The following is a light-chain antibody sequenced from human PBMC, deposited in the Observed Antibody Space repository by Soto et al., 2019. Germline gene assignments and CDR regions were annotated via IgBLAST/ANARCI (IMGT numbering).Light chain of an antibody. V-gene: IGKV3-20*01. CDR3: QQYGSSPYT. Sequence: IVLTQSPGTLSLSPGEGATLSCRASQSVINSYLAWYQQKPGQAPRLLIYGVSRRATGIPDRFSGSGSGTDFTLTISRLEPEDFAVYYCQQYGSSPYTFGQGTKLEIK. CDR1: QSVINSY. J-gene: IGKJ2*01. CDR2: GVS.